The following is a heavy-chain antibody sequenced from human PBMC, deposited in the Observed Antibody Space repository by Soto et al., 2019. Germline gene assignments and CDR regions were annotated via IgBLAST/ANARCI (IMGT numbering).Heavy chain of an antibody. CDR1: GFTFSSYS. CDR3: AKKVNSGPGSQYFDY. D-gene: IGHD3-10*01. V-gene: IGHV3-23*01. J-gene: IGHJ4*02. Sequence: EVQLLESGGGLVQPGGSLRLSCAASGFTFSSYSMSWVRQAPGKGLEWVSGFRTSGDGGTTYYADSVTGRFTISRENSKNMLFLQRNSLRAEDRAIYFCAKKVNSGPGSQYFDYWGQGTLVTVSS. CDR2: TSGDGGTT.